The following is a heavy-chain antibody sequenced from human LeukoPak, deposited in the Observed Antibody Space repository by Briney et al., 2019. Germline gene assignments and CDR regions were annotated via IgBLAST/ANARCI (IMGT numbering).Heavy chain of an antibody. CDR3: ARGYCSSTSCYSAD. Sequence: GGSLRLSCAASGFSFSTYWMHWVRQAPGKGLVWVSRINSDGSSTSYADSVKGRFTISRDNAKNTLYLQMNSLGAEDTAVYYCARGYCSSTSCYSADWGQGTLVTVSS. V-gene: IGHV3-74*01. D-gene: IGHD2-2*01. CDR1: GFSFSTYW. J-gene: IGHJ4*02. CDR2: INSDGSST.